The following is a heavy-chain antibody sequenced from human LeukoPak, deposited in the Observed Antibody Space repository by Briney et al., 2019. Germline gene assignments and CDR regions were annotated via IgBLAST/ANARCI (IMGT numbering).Heavy chain of an antibody. Sequence: ASVKVSCKASGYTFTGYYMHWVRQAPGQRLEWMGWINAGNGNTKYSQEFQGRVTITRDTSASTAYMELSSLRSEDMAVYYCARAWFGDFAFDIWGQGNNGHRLF. CDR1: GYTFTGYY. J-gene: IGHJ3*02. CDR3: ARAWFGDFAFDI. D-gene: IGHD3-10*01. V-gene: IGHV1-3*03. CDR2: INAGNGNT.